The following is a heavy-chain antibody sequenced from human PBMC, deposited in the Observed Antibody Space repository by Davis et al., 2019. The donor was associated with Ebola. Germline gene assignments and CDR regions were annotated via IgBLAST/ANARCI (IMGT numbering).Heavy chain of an antibody. D-gene: IGHD1-26*01. J-gene: IGHJ4*02. Sequence: PGGSLRLSCAASGFTFSSYAMSWVRQAPGKGLEWVANIRQDGSEKYYVDSVKGRFTISRDNAKNSLYLQLNSLRVEDTAVYYCARDPRYYVGEPEYWGQGTLVTVSS. CDR1: GFTFSSYA. CDR3: ARDPRYYVGEPEY. CDR2: IRQDGSEK. V-gene: IGHV3-7*03.